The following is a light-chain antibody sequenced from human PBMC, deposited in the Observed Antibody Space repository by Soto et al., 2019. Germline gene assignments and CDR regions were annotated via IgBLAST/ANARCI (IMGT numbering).Light chain of an antibody. V-gene: IGLV2-8*01. CDR1: SSDVGGYNY. CDR3: SSYAGSNNLV. Sequence: QSVLTQPPSASGSPGQSVTISCTGTSSDVGGYNYVSWYQQHPGKAPKLMIYDVSKRPSGVPDRFSGSKFGNTASLTVSGLQAEDEADYYCSSYAGSNNLVFGGGTKLTVL. J-gene: IGLJ2*01. CDR2: DVS.